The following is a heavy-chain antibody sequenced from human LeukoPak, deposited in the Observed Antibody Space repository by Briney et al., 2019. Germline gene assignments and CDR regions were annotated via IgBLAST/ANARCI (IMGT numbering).Heavy chain of an antibody. CDR1: GFTFSSYE. D-gene: IGHD1-14*01. Sequence: GGSLRLSCVASGFTFSSYEMNWVRQAPGKGLEWVAVISYDGLDKYYADSVKGRFTISRDNSKNTVDLQMNSLRAEDTALYYCARDVSPEPEGCAYWGQGTLVTVSS. V-gene: IGHV3-30*01. CDR3: ARDVSPEPEGCAY. CDR2: ISYDGLDK. J-gene: IGHJ4*02.